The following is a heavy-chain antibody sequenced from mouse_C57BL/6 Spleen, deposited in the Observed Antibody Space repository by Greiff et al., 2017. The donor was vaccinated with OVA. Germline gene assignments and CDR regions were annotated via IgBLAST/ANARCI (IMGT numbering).Heavy chain of an antibody. D-gene: IGHD1-1*01. Sequence: EVNVVESGGDLVKPGGSLKLSCAASGFTFSSYGMSWVRQTPDKRLEWVATISSGGSYTYYPDSVKGRFTISRDNAKNTLYLQMSSLKSEDTAMYYCARDYYGSSGYWGQGTTLTVSS. CDR1: GFTFSSYG. CDR3: ARDYYGSSGY. CDR2: ISSGGSYT. J-gene: IGHJ2*01. V-gene: IGHV5-6*01.